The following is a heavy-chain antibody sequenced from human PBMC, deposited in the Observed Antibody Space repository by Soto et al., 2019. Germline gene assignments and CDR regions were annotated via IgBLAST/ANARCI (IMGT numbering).Heavy chain of an antibody. CDR1: GGTLSSYA. Sequence: QVQLVQSGAEVKKPGSSVKVSCKASGGTLSSYAISWVRQAHGQGLEWMGGIIPIFGTANYAQKFQGRVTITADESTSTAYMELSSLRSEDTAVYYCARAGTTLEDWFDPWGQGTLVTVSS. V-gene: IGHV1-69*12. CDR3: ARAGTTLEDWFDP. CDR2: IIPIFGTA. J-gene: IGHJ5*02. D-gene: IGHD1-1*01.